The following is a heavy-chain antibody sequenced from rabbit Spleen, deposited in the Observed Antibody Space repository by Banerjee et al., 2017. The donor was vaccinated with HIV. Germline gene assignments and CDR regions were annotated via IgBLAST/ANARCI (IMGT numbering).Heavy chain of an antibody. V-gene: IGHV1S45*01. D-gene: IGHD1-1*01. CDR2: INASTGKP. J-gene: IGHJ4*01. CDR1: GFSFSDRDV. Sequence: QEQLVESGGGLVQPEGSLTLTCKASGFSFSDRDVMCWVRQAPGKGLEWIACINASTGKPVYATWASGRFTISRTSSTTVTLRMTSLTAADRATYFCARDLVAVIGWNFNLWGPGTLVTVS. CDR3: ARDLVAVIGWNFNL.